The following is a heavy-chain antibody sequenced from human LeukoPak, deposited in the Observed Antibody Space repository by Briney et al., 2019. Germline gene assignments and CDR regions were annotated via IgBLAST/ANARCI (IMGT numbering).Heavy chain of an antibody. CDR2: IYHSGST. CDR1: GYSISSGDY. Sequence: PSETLSLTCAVSGYSISSGDYWGWIRQPPGQGLEWMGRIYHSGSTYYNPYLKSRVTISVDTSKNQFSLKLSSVTAADTAVYYCARPDGPAAPPADWFDHWGQGTLVTVSS. J-gene: IGHJ5*02. D-gene: IGHD6-13*01. V-gene: IGHV4-38-2*01. CDR3: ARPDGPAAPPADWFDH.